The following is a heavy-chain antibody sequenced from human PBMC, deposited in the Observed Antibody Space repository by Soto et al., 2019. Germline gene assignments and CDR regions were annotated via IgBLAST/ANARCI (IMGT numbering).Heavy chain of an antibody. CDR2: IYPGDSDT. V-gene: IGHV5-51*01. Sequence: PGESLKISCKGSGYSFTSYWIGWVRQMPGKGLEWMGIIYPGDSDTRYSPSFQGQVTISADKSISTAYLQWSSLKASDTAMYYCARQSDSVLRVLEWLFAPGYAFDIRGQGTMVTVSS. J-gene: IGHJ3*02. D-gene: IGHD3-3*01. CDR1: GYSFTSYW. CDR3: ARQSDSVLRVLEWLFAPGYAFDI.